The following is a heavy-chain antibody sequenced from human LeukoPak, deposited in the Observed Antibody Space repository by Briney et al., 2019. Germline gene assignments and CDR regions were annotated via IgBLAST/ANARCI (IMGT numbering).Heavy chain of an antibody. D-gene: IGHD3-16*01. CDR1: GGSIASVGYC. CDR3: ARGGSSPYYFDY. V-gene: IGHV4-31*03. CDR2: TYYSGST. J-gene: IGHJ4*02. Sequence: SETLSLTCTVSGGSIASVGYCWSWIRQHPGKGLEWIGYTYYSGSTYYNPSLKSRVTISVETSKNQLSLKLSSETAADTAVYYCARGGSSPYYFDYWGQGTLVTVSS.